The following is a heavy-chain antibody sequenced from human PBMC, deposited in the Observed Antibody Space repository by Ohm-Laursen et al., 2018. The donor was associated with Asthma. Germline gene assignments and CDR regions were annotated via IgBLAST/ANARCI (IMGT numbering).Heavy chain of an antibody. CDR1: GASVSSGGYY. J-gene: IGHJ2*01. V-gene: IGHV4-61*08. D-gene: IGHD6-13*01. Sequence: TLSLTCTVSGASVSSGGYYWSWIRQPPGKGLEWIGYIYYSGSTNYNPSLKSRVTISVDTSKNQFSLKLSSVTAADTAVYYCARDSSSWQRYWYFDLWGRGTLVTVSS. CDR3: ARDSSSWQRYWYFDL. CDR2: IYYSGST.